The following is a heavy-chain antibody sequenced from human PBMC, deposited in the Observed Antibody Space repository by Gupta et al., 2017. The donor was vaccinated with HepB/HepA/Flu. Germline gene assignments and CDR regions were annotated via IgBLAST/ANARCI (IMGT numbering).Heavy chain of an antibody. CDR2: ISYDGSKK. CDR3: ARDAGRQLYLPGDY. J-gene: IGHJ4*02. V-gene: IGHV3-30*03. D-gene: IGHD3-10*01. CDR1: GFTFRGYG. Sequence: QVQLVESGGGVVQPGRCLRLSCAASGFTFRGYGMHWVRQAPGKGLEWVAHISYDGSKKFQADSAKGRFSISRDNSRNRLYLQMNSLQPADTAVYYCARDAGRQLYLPGDYWGQGTLVTISS.